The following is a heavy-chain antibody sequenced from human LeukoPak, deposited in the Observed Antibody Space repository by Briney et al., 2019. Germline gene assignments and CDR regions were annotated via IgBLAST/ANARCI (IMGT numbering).Heavy chain of an antibody. Sequence: GGSLRLSCAASGFTFSSYSMNWVRQAPGKGLEWVSSISGSSSDIYYADSVKGRFTISRDNAKKSLYLQMKSLRAEDTAVYYCARRGYHDYSGFDYWGQGTLVTVSS. CDR3: ARRGYHDYSGFDY. D-gene: IGHD1-26*01. V-gene: IGHV3-21*01. CDR2: ISGSSSDI. CDR1: GFTFSSYS. J-gene: IGHJ4*02.